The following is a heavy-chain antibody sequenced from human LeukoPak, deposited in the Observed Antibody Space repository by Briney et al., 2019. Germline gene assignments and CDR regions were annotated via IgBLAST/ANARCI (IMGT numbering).Heavy chain of an antibody. CDR2: IREDGSEK. D-gene: IGHD2-2*01. Sequence: SGGSLRLSCEASGFTFTNFWMSWVRQAPGKRPEWVANIREDGSEKKYVDSVKGRFTISRDNAKNSIYLQMNSLRAEDTAVYYCARASAAPWVRFDPWGQGTLVTVSS. J-gene: IGHJ5*02. CDR3: ARASAAPWVRFDP. V-gene: IGHV3-7*01. CDR1: GFTFTNFW.